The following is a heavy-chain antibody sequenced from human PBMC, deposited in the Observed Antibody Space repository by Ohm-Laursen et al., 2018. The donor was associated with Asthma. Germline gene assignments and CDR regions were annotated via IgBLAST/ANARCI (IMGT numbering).Heavy chain of an antibody. V-gene: IGHV3-30*03. CDR3: ARDREGSWGKIVVVPAATTNWFDP. Sequence: SLRLSCAASGFTFSSYGMHWVRQAPGKGLEWVAVISYDGSNKYYADSVKGRFTISRDNSKNTLYLQMNSLRAEDTAVYYCARDREGSWGKIVVVPAATTNWFDPWGQGTLVTVSS. J-gene: IGHJ5*02. CDR2: ISYDGSNK. CDR1: GFTFSSYG. D-gene: IGHD2-2*01.